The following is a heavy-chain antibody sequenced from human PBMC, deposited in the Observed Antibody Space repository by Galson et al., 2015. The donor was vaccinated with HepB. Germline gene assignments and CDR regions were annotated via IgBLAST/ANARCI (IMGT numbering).Heavy chain of an antibody. CDR1: GFTVSSNY. Sequence: LRLSCAGSGFTVSSNYMNWVRQAPGKGLEWVSVIYDGGSTHYADSVRGRFTISRDNSKNTLYLEMNSLRAEDTALYYCARDSGDWNQDYWGQGTLVTVSS. J-gene: IGHJ4*02. V-gene: IGHV3-66*01. D-gene: IGHD1-1*01. CDR3: ARDSGDWNQDY. CDR2: IYDGGST.